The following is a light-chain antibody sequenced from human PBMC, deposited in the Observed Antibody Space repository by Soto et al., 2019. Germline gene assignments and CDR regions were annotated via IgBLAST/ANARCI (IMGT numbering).Light chain of an antibody. CDR2: KAS. J-gene: IGKJ5*01. V-gene: IGKV1-5*03. Sequence: DIQMTQSPSTLSGSVGDRVTITCRASQTISSWLAWYQQKPGKAPKLLIYKASTLKSGVPSRFSGSGSGTEFTLTISSLQPDDFATYYCQQSYITPPITFGQGTRLEIK. CDR1: QTISSW. CDR3: QQSYITPPIT.